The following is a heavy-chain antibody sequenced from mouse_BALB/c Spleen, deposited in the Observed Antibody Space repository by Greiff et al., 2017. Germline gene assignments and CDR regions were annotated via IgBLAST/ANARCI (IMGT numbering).Heavy chain of an antibody. Sequence: EVKLEESGGGLVKLGGSLKLSCAASGFTFSSYYMSWVRQTPEKRLELVAAINSNGGSTYYPDTVKGRFTISRDNAKNTLYLQMSSLKSEDTALYYCARQPTTATFYAMDYWGQGTSVTVSS. CDR3: ARQPTTATFYAMDY. CDR1: GFTFSSYY. CDR2: INSNGGST. D-gene: IGHD1-2*01. V-gene: IGHV5-6-2*01. J-gene: IGHJ4*01.